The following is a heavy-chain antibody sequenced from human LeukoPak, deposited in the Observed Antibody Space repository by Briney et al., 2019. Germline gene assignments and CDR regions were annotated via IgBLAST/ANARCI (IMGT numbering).Heavy chain of an antibody. CDR1: GFTFSSYW. D-gene: IGHD3-22*01. V-gene: IGHV3-7*03. CDR2: IKQDGSEK. Sequence: GGSLRLSCAASGFTFSSYWMSWVRQAPGKGLEWVANIKQDGSEKYYVDSVKGRFTISRDNAENSLSLQMNSLRAEDTAVYYCASAGGDSRSPLPFYYWGQGTLVTVSS. CDR3: ASAGGDSRSPLPFYY. J-gene: IGHJ4*02.